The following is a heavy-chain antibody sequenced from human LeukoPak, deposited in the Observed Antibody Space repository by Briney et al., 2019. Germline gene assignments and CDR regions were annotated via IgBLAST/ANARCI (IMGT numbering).Heavy chain of an antibody. V-gene: IGHV1-46*01. CDR2: INPSGGST. Sequence: APVKVSCKASGYTFTSYYMHWVRQAPGQGLEWMGIINPSGGSTSYAQKFQGRVTMTRDTSTSTVYMELSSLRSEDTAVYYCAREYYGGNSYPYGMDVWGQGTTVTVSS. D-gene: IGHD4-23*01. CDR3: AREYYGGNSYPYGMDV. CDR1: GYTFTSYY. J-gene: IGHJ6*02.